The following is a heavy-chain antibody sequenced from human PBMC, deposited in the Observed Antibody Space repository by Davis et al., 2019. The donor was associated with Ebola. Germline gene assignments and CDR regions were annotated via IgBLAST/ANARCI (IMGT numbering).Heavy chain of an antibody. D-gene: IGHD6-13*01. CDR3: TARAGIVAGPFYDY. V-gene: IGHV3-33*01. J-gene: IGHJ4*02. CDR2: TWFDGNAFAGNDI. CDR1: GFTLSNYG. Sequence: GESLKISCEASGFTLSNYGMHWVRQAPGKGLEWVGLTWFDGNAFAGNDIHYEESVKGRFTISRDDSKNTAYLQMNSLKTEDTAVYYCTARAGIVAGPFYDYWGQGTLVTVSS.